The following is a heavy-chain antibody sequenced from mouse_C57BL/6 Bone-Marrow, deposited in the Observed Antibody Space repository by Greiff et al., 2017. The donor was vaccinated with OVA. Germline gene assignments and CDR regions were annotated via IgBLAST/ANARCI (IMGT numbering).Heavy chain of an antibody. CDR3: ANYPYAMDY. V-gene: IGHV1-81*01. Sequence: VKLQQSGAELARPGASVKLSCKASGYTFTSYGISWVKQRTGQGLEWIGEIYPRSGNTYYNEKFKGKATLTADKSSSTAYMELRSLTSEDSAVYFCANYPYAMDYWGQGTSVTVSS. CDR2: IYPRSGNT. D-gene: IGHD1-1*01. CDR1: GYTFTSYG. J-gene: IGHJ4*01.